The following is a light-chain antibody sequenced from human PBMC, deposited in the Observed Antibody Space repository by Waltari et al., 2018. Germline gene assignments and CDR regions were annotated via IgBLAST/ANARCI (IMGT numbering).Light chain of an antibody. CDR3: SSYTSTSSVVL. CDR2: EVN. V-gene: IGLV2-14*01. J-gene: IGLJ2*01. CDR1: SSDVGDYKY. Sequence: QSALTQPASVSGSPGQSITISCTGTSSDVGDYKYVSWYQHHPGKAPKVMIYEVNIRPSGVSNRFSGSKSGNTASLTIYGLQAEDEADYYCSSYTSTSSVVLFGGGTKLTVL.